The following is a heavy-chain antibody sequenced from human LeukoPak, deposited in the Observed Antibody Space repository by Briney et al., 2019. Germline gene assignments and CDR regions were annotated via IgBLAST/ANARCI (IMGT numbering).Heavy chain of an antibody. J-gene: IGHJ4*02. CDR1: GFTFSDYY. V-gene: IGHV3-11*01. Sequence: NTGGSLRLSCAASGFTFSDYYMSWIRQAPGKGLEWVSYISSSGSTIYYVDSVKGRFAISRDNAKNSLYLQMNSLRAEDTAVYYCARDHGGYSGYDFIDYWGQGTLVTVSS. D-gene: IGHD5-12*01. CDR2: ISSSGSTI. CDR3: ARDHGGYSGYDFIDY.